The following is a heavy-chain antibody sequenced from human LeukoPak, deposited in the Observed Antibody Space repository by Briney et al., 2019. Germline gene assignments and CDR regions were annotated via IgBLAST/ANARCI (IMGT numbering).Heavy chain of an antibody. Sequence: SETLSLTCAVYGGSFSGYYWSWIRQPPGKGLEWIGEINHSGSTNYNPSLKSRVTISVDTSKNQFSLKLSSVTAADTAVYYCVREVSPDFWSGYTTTSVEYYFDYWGQGTLVTVSS. J-gene: IGHJ4*02. D-gene: IGHD3-3*01. CDR2: INHSGST. CDR1: GGSFSGYY. CDR3: VREVSPDFWSGYTTTSVEYYFDY. V-gene: IGHV4-34*01.